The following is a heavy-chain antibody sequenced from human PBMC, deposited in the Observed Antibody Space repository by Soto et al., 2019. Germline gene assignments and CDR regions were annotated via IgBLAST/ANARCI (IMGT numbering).Heavy chain of an antibody. D-gene: IGHD5-12*01. CDR3: ARSGGYGDFEY. CDR2: IYYSGTT. Sequence: QVQLQESGPGLVKPSQTLSLTCTVSGGSISSGGYYWSWIRQLPGMGLEWFGYIYYSGTTYYNPSLESRVTIAVDTAKNQFSLKLNSVTAADTAVYYCARSGGYGDFEYWGQGTLVTVSS. J-gene: IGHJ4*02. CDR1: GGSISSGGYY. V-gene: IGHV4-31*03.